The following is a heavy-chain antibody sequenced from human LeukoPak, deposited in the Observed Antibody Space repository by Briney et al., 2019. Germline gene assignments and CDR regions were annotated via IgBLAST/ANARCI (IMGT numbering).Heavy chain of an antibody. CDR1: GHTFTSYF. V-gene: IGHV1-2*02. J-gene: IGHJ5*02. CDR2: IIPNSGVT. Sequence: ASVKVSCKPSGHTFTSYFVHWVRQAPGLGLEWKGWIIPNSGVTNYAQKFQRRVTMTRATSTITAYMELSRLTSDDTAVHYCTRVVGANTSLWFDPWGQGTLVTVSS. D-gene: IGHD1-26*01. CDR3: TRVVGANTSLWFDP.